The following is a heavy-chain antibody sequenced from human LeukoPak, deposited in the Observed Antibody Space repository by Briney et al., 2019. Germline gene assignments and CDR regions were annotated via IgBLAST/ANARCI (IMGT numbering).Heavy chain of an antibody. V-gene: IGHV3-11*01. J-gene: IGHJ4*02. Sequence: GGSLRLSCAASGFIFSDYYMSRVRQAPGKGLEWVAYLNNIGSTIYHADSVKGRFTISRDNAKNSLSLQMNSLRADDMAIYYCARLRGFIDYWGQGTVVTVSS. CDR3: ARLRGFIDY. CDR1: GFIFSDYY. CDR2: LNNIGSTI. D-gene: IGHD3-10*01.